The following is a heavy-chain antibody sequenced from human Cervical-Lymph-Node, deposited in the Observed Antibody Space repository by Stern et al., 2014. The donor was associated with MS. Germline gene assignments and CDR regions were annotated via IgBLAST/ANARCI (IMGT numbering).Heavy chain of an antibody. V-gene: IGHV4-59*08. CDR2: ISNNGDT. CDR1: GGSISSRY. J-gene: IGHJ4*02. Sequence: VQLVESGPGLVKPSETLSLTCAVSGGSISSRYWGWIRQPPGKGLEWIGLISNNGDTKYNPPLRSRVTLSLDTSKNQFSLKVPSVTAADTALYYCARLSTAVDFWGRGTLVTVSS. CDR3: ARLSTAVDF.